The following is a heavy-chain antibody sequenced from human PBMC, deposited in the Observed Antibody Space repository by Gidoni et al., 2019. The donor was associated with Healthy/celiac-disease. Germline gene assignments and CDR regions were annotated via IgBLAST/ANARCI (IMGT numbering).Heavy chain of an antibody. D-gene: IGHD1-26*01. Sequence: QVQLQASGPGLVKPSETLSLTCTVSGGSISSYYWSWIRQPPGKGLEWIGYSYYSGSTNYNPSLKSRVTISVDTSKNQFSLKLSSVTAADTAVYYCARGLEWELFDYWGQGTLVTVSS. J-gene: IGHJ4*02. CDR3: ARGLEWELFDY. CDR2: SYYSGST. CDR1: GGSISSYY. V-gene: IGHV4-59*01.